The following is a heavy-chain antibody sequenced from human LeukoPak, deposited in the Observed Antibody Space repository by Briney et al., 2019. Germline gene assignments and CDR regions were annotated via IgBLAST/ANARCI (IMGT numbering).Heavy chain of an antibody. CDR1: GGSISSYY. CDR2: IYYSGST. Sequence: SETLSLTCTVSGGSISSYYWSWIRQPPGKGLEWIGYIYYSGSTNYNPSLKSRVTISVDTSKNQFSLKLSSVTAADTAVYYCARDRGYDSSGYYYSPAWYFDYWGQGTLVTVSS. CDR3: ARDRGYDSSGYYYSPAWYFDY. D-gene: IGHD3-22*01. V-gene: IGHV4-59*01. J-gene: IGHJ4*02.